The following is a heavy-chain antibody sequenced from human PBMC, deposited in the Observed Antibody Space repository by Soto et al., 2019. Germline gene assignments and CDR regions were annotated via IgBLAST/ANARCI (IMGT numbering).Heavy chain of an antibody. J-gene: IGHJ6*02. CDR2: TYYRSKWYN. D-gene: IGHD5-12*01. CDR3: ARDAYSGYDIYYYYGMDV. Sequence: SQTLSLTCAISGDSVSSNSAAWNWIRQSPSRGLEWLGRTYYRSKWYNDYAVSVKSRITINPDTSKNQFSLQLNSVTPEDTAVYYCARDAYSGYDIYYYYGMDVWGQGTKVTVSS. V-gene: IGHV6-1*01. CDR1: GDSVSSNSAA.